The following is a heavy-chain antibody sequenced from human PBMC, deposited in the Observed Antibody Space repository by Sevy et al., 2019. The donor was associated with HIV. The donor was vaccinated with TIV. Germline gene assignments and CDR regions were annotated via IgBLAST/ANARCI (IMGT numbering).Heavy chain of an antibody. CDR3: AKDQGRVAAAGTYNWFDP. CDR2: ISGSGGST. J-gene: IGHJ5*02. D-gene: IGHD6-13*01. V-gene: IGHV3-23*01. CDR1: GFTFSSYA. Sequence: GGSLILSCAASGFTFSSYAMSWVRQAPGKGLEWVSAISGSGGSTYYADSVKGRFTISRDNSKNTLYLQMNSLRAEDTAVYYCAKDQGRVAAAGTYNWFDPWGQGTLVTVSS.